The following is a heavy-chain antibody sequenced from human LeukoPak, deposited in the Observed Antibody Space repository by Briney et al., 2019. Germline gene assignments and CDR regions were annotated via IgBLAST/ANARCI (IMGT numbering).Heavy chain of an antibody. CDR2: IGYEGLHK. CDR1: GFTFNNFG. Sequence: GGSLSLSCAASGFTFNNFGMHWVRQAPGKGLEWVAFIGYEGLHKYYADSVKGRFTISKDNSKATLYLQMNSLRPEDTAVYYCARDLHGGYSSDYWGQGTLVTVSS. J-gene: IGHJ4*02. CDR3: ARDLHGGYSSDY. D-gene: IGHD3-22*01. V-gene: IGHV3-30*02.